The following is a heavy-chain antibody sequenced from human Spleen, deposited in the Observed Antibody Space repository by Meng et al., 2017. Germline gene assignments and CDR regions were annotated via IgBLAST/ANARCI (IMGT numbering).Heavy chain of an antibody. J-gene: IGHJ4*02. Sequence: GESLKISCAASGFTFSSNWMSWVRQAPGKGLEWVANIKQDGSEKYYVDSVKGRFTISRDNAKNSLYLQMNSLRAEDTAVYYCARGLSSSFWGYWGQGTLVTVSS. CDR1: GFTFSSNW. D-gene: IGHD6-13*01. CDR3: ARGLSSSFWGY. CDR2: IKQDGSEK. V-gene: IGHV3-7*01.